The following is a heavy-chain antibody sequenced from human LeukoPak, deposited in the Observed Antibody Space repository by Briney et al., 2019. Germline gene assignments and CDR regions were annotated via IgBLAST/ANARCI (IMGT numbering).Heavy chain of an antibody. CDR2: ISSSSSYI. Sequence: GGSLRLSCAASGFTFSSYSMNWVRQAPGKGLEWVSSISSSSSYIYYADSVKGRFTISRDNAKNSLYLQMNSLRAEDTAVYYCARGYSGCYVNPFDYWGQGTLVTVSS. V-gene: IGHV3-21*01. D-gene: IGHD1-26*01. J-gene: IGHJ4*02. CDR1: GFTFSSYS. CDR3: ARGYSGCYVNPFDY.